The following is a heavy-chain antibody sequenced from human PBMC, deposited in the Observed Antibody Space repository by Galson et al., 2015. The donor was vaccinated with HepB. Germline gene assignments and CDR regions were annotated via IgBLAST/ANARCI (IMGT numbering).Heavy chain of an antibody. V-gene: IGHV1-3*01. CDR1: GYTFTSYA. D-gene: IGHD3-10*01. Sequence: SVKVSCKASGYTFTSYAMHWVRQAPGQRLEWMGWINAGNGNTKYSQKFQGRVTITRDTSASTAYMELSSLRSEDTAVYYCARTMVRGVSLDYWGQGTLVTVSS. CDR3: ARTMVRGVSLDY. J-gene: IGHJ4*02. CDR2: INAGNGNT.